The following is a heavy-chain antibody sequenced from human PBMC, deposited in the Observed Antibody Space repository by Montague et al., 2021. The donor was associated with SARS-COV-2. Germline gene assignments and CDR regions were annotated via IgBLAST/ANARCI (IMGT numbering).Heavy chain of an antibody. CDR3: ARHSYRTFDF. D-gene: IGHD3-10*01. V-gene: IGHV6-1*01. CDR1: GDSVSTYSVA. Sequence: CAISGDSVSTYSVAWHWIRQSPSRGLEWLGMTIYTWSAWYNEYAASVKGRITINPDTHQNQFSLHLTSATHEDTAVYYCARHSYRTFDFWGQGTLVTVSA. CDR2: TIYTWSAWYN. J-gene: IGHJ4*02.